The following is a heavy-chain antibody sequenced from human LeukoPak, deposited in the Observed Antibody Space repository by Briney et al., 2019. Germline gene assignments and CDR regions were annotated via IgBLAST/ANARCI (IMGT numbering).Heavy chain of an antibody. V-gene: IGHV5-51*01. CDR2: FYPGDSDT. CDR1: EYSFPSYW. CDR3: ARPSSTYDSSGSYDY. D-gene: IGHD3-22*01. J-gene: IGHJ4*02. Sequence: GESLKIPCRGSEYSFPSYWIGWGRQMPGKGLEWMGIFYPGDSDTRYSPSFQGQVTISADKSISTAYLQWSSLKASDTAMYYCARPSSTYDSSGSYDYWGQGTLVTVSS.